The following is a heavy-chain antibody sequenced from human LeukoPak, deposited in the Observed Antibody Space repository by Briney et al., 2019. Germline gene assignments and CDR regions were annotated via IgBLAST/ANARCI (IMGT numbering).Heavy chain of an antibody. CDR2: INPNSGGT. Sequence: ASVKVSCKASGYTFTGYYMHWVRQAPGQGLEWMGWINPNSGGTNYAQKFQGRVTMTRDTSISTAYMELSRLRSGDTAVYYCASTGYCSSTSCYAATHYYYGMAVWGQGTTVTVSS. CDR1: GYTFTGYY. J-gene: IGHJ6*02. D-gene: IGHD2-2*01. CDR3: ASTGYCSSTSCYAATHYYYGMAV. V-gene: IGHV1-2*02.